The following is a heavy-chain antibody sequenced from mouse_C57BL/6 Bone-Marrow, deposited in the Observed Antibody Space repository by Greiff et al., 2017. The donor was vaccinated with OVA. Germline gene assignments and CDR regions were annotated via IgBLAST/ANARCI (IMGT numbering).Heavy chain of an antibody. CDR2: ISNLAYSI. CDR1: GFTFSDYG. J-gene: IGHJ1*03. V-gene: IGHV5-15*04. Sequence: EVMLVESGGGLVQPGGSLKLSCAASGFTFSDYGMAWVRQAPRKGPEWVAFISNLAYSIYYADTVTGRFTISRENAKNTLYLEMSSLRSEDTAMYYCARGNWDWYFDVWGTGTTVTVSS. D-gene: IGHD4-1*01. CDR3: ARGNWDWYFDV.